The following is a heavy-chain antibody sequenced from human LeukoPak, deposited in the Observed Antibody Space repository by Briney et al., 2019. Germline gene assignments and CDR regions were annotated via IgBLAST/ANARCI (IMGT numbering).Heavy chain of an antibody. CDR2: ISYDGSNK. V-gene: IGHV3-30-3*01. Sequence: PGRSLRLSCAASGFTFSSYAMHWVRQAPGKGLEWVAVISYDGSNKYYADSVKGRFTISRDNSKNTLYLQMNSLRAEDTAVYYCARDRGDYYFDYWGQGTLVSVSS. CDR1: GFTFSSYA. CDR3: ARDRGDYYFDY. D-gene: IGHD6-25*01. J-gene: IGHJ4*02.